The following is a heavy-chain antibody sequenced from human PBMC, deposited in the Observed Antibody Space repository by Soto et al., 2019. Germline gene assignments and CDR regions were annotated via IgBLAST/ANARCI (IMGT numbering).Heavy chain of an antibody. V-gene: IGHV4-39*01. CDR1: GGSISSSSYY. CDR2: IYYSGST. J-gene: IGHJ2*01. D-gene: IGHD4-17*01. CDR3: ASLYGDYVDWYFDL. Sequence: SETLSLTCTVSGGSISSSSYYWGWIRQPPGKGLEWIGSIYYSGSTYYNPSLKSRVTISVDTSKNQFSLKLSSVTAADTAVYYCASLYGDYVDWYFDLWGRGTLVTVSS.